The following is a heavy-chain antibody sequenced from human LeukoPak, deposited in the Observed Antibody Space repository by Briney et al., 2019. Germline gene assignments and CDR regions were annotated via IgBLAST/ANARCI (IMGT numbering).Heavy chain of an antibody. V-gene: IGHV1-2*02. J-gene: IGHJ1*01. Sequence: ASVKVSCKASGYTFTGYYMHWVRQAPGHGLEWMGWINPDSGGTNYGKNFQGRVTMTRDTSSSIVYMEVNRLRSDDTAVYYCARVKERTKATIPDYFQHWGQGTLVTVSS. CDR1: GYTFTGYY. CDR2: INPDSGGT. D-gene: IGHD4-17*01. CDR3: ARVKERTKATIPDYFQH.